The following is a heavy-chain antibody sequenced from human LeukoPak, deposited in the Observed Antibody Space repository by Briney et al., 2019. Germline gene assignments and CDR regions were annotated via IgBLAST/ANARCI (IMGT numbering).Heavy chain of an antibody. CDR1: GGTFSGYA. CDR3: ARGPSISFWFDP. V-gene: IGHV1-69*13. D-gene: IGHD2-2*01. CDR2: IIPIFGTA. Sequence: SVKVSCKASGGTFSGYAISWVRQAPGQGLEWMGGIIPIFGTANYAQKFQGRVTITADESTSTAYMELSSLRSEDTAVYYCARGPSISFWFDPWGQGTLVTVSS. J-gene: IGHJ5*02.